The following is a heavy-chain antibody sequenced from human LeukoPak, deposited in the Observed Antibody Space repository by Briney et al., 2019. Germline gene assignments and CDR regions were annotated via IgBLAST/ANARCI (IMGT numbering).Heavy chain of an antibody. V-gene: IGHV4-34*01. CDR3: ARARNEYYYYMDV. CDR2: INHSGST. CDR1: GGSFSGYY. Sequence: SSETLSLTCAVYGGSFSGYYWSWIRQPPGKGLEWIGEINHSGSTNYNPSLKSRVTISVATSKNQFSLRLTSVTAADTAVYSCARARNEYYYYMDVWGKGTTVTISS. J-gene: IGHJ6*03. D-gene: IGHD1-1*01.